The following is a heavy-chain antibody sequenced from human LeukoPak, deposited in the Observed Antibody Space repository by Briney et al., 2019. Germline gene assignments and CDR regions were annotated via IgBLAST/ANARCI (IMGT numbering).Heavy chain of an antibody. J-gene: IGHJ4*02. D-gene: IGHD2-2*01. V-gene: IGHV3-23*01. CDR3: ARDSSDANIDY. Sequence: GGSLRLSCAASGFTFSSYSMNWVRQAPGKGLEWVSTISGSGDSTYYANSVKGRFTISRDNSKNTLYLQMNSLRPEDTAVYYCARDSSDANIDYWGQGTLVTVSS. CDR1: GFTFSSYS. CDR2: ISGSGDST.